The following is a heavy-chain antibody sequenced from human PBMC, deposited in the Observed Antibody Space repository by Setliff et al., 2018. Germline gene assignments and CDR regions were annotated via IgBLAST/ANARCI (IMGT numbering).Heavy chain of an antibody. CDR3: ARDPPGSGWSFDY. Sequence: GGSLRLSCAASGFTVTSNYMSWVRQAPGKGLEWVSVIYTGGSTYYADSVKGRFTISRDNSKNTLYLQMNSLRAEDTAVYYCARDPPGSGWSFDYWGQGALVTVSS. CDR2: IYTGGST. D-gene: IGHD6-19*01. CDR1: GFTVTSNY. V-gene: IGHV3-53*01. J-gene: IGHJ4*02.